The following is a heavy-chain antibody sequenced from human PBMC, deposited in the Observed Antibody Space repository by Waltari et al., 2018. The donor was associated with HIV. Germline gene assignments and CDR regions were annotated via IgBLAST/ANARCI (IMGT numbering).Heavy chain of an antibody. CDR2: INAGNGNT. J-gene: IGHJ5*02. Sequence: QVQLVQSGAEVKKPGASVKVSCKVSGYTFTSYDMHWVRQAPGQRLEWMGRINAGNGNTKYSQKFQGRVTITRDTSASTAYMELSSLRSEDTAVYYCARGDTAGGGWFDPWGQGTLVTVSS. V-gene: IGHV1-3*01. D-gene: IGHD5-18*01. CDR1: GYTFTSYD. CDR3: ARGDTAGGGWFDP.